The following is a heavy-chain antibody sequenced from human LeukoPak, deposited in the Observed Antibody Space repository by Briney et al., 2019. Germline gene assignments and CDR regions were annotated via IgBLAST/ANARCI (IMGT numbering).Heavy chain of an antibody. V-gene: IGHV7-4-1*02. CDR2: INTNTGNP. Sequence: ASVKVSCKASGYTFTSYAMNWVRQAPGQGLEWMGWINTNTGNPTYAQGFTGRFVFSLDTSVSTAYLQISSLKAEDTAVYYCARDPGRTIVVVPAAIGGYWGQGTLVTVSS. CDR1: GYTFTSYA. J-gene: IGHJ4*02. D-gene: IGHD2-2*01. CDR3: ARDPGRTIVVVPAAIGGY.